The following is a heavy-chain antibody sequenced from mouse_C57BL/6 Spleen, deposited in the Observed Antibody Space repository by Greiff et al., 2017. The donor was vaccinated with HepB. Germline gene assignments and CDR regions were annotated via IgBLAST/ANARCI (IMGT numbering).Heavy chain of an antibody. CDR2: INPSTGGT. J-gene: IGHJ3*01. CDR1: GYSFTGYY. D-gene: IGHD2-2*01. V-gene: IGHV1-42*01. Sequence: EVKLQESGPELVKPGASVKISCKASGYSFTGYYMNWVKQSPEKSLEWIGEINPSTGGTTYNQKFKAKATLTVDKSSSTAYMQLKSLTSEDSAVYYCAREAIYYGYVAYWGQGTLVTVSA. CDR3: AREAIYYGYVAY.